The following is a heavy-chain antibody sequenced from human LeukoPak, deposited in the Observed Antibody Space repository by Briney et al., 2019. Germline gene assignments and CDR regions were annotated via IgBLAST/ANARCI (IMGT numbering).Heavy chain of an antibody. CDR3: ARGEAEDYFAY. Sequence: SETLSLTCTVFGGSISSYYWYWLRQPPGKGLQWIGYIYYTGTTEYNPSLKSRITISVDTSKNQFSLKLRSVTAADTAVYYCARGEAEDYFAYWGQGALVTVSS. J-gene: IGHJ4*02. V-gene: IGHV4-59*01. CDR1: GGSISSYY. CDR2: IYYTGTT. D-gene: IGHD1-26*01.